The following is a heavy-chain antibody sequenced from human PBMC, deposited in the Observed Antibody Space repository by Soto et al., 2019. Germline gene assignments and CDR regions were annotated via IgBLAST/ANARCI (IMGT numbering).Heavy chain of an antibody. CDR2: ISAYNGNT. CDR1: GYTFTSYG. V-gene: IGHV1-18*01. D-gene: IGHD6-19*01. CDR3: AGGGGWWIGDGVFDF. Sequence: GASVKVSCKASGYTFTSYGISWVRQAPGQGLEWMGWISAYNGNTNYAQKLQGRVTMTTDTSTSTAYMELRSLRSDDTAFYYFAGGGGWWIGDGVFDFWGQGTMVTVSS. J-gene: IGHJ3*01.